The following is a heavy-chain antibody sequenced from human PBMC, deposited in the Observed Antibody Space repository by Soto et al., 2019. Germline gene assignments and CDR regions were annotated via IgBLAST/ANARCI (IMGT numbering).Heavy chain of an antibody. V-gene: IGHV3-11*01. CDR2: ISSSGSTI. J-gene: IGHJ4*02. Sequence: GGSLRLSCAASGFTFSDYYMSWIRQAPGKGLEWVSYISSSGSTIYYADSVKGRFTISRDNAKNSLYLQMNSLRAEDTAVYYCARDPVTMVRGRRTNYYFDYWGQGTLVTVSS. CDR3: ARDPVTMVRGRRTNYYFDY. D-gene: IGHD3-10*01. CDR1: GFTFSDYY.